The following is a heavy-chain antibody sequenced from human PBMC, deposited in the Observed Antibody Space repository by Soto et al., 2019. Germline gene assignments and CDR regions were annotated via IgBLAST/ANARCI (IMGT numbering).Heavy chain of an antibody. Sequence: ASVKVSCKASGFSFTDHYVHWVRQAPGQGLEWMGWINTKTGASKYVHEFQGRVTMTRDTSINTAYMEMSRLRSDDTAVYYCAREFVVKKPLNSGSLHFDYWAQGTLVTVSS. CDR3: AREFVVKKPLNSGSLHFDY. CDR1: GFSFTDHY. D-gene: IGHD1-26*01. J-gene: IGHJ4*02. V-gene: IGHV1-2*07. CDR2: INTKTGAS.